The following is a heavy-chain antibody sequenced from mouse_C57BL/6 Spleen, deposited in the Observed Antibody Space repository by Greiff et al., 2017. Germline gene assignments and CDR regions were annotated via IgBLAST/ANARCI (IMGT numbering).Heavy chain of an antibody. CDR2: IHPNSGST. D-gene: IGHD2-3*01. V-gene: IGHV1-64*01. CDR3: ARRPIYDGYYEAMDY. J-gene: IGHJ4*01. CDR1: GYTFTSYW. Sequence: QVQLQQPGAELVKPGASVKLSCKASGYTFTSYWMHWVKQRPGQGLEWIGMIHPNSGSTNYNEKFKSKATLTVDKSSSTAYMQLSSLTSEDSAVYYGARRPIYDGYYEAMDYWGQGTSVTVSS.